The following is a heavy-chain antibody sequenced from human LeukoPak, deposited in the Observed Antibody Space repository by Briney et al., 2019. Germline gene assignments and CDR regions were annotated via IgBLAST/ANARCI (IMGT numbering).Heavy chain of an antibody. CDR1: GFTFSSYG. Sequence: GGSLRLSCAASGFTFSSYGMHWVRQAPGKGLEWVAFVRYDGSSEYYAGSVKGRFTISRDNSKNTLYLQMNSLRAEDTAVYYCAKDPGPAAIPHYMDVWGKGTTVTVSS. CDR2: VRYDGSSE. J-gene: IGHJ6*03. V-gene: IGHV3-30*02. D-gene: IGHD2-2*02. CDR3: AKDPGPAAIPHYMDV.